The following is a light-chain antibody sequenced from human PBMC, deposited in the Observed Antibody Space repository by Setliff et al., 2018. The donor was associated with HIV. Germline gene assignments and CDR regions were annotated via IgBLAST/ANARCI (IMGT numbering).Light chain of an antibody. V-gene: IGLV2-23*01. Sequence: QSAVTQPASVSGSPGQSITISCTGTSSDVGRYNLVSWYQQHPGKAPKLMIYQATKRPSGVSNRFSGSKSGNTASLTISGLQAEDEADYYCCSNTGSNTYVFGTGTKVTVL. J-gene: IGLJ1*01. CDR2: QAT. CDR3: CSNTGSNTYV. CDR1: SSDVGRYNL.